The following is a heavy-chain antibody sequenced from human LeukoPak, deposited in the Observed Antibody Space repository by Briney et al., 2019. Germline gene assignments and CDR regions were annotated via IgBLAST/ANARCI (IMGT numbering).Heavy chain of an antibody. V-gene: IGHV3-7*01. CDR2: IRHDGSEK. CDR1: GFTFSDYA. CDR3: ARDYYDTSGYYYGKI. Sequence: GGSLRLSCAASGFTFSDYAIHWVRQAPGKGPEWVANIRHDGSEKNYVDSVKGRFTISRDNAKNSLYLQMNSLRAEDTAVYYCARDYYDTSGYYYGKIWGQGTLVTVSS. J-gene: IGHJ4*02. D-gene: IGHD3-22*01.